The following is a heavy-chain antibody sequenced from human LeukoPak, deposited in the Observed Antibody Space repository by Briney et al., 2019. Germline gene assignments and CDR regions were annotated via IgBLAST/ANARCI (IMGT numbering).Heavy chain of an antibody. CDR1: GYTLTELS. Sequence: ASVKVSCKVSGYTLTELSMHWVRQAPGKGLEWMGRFDPEDGDTIYAQKFQGRVTMTADTSRDTVYMELSSLRSEDTAVYYCARDNSVGDVAWWLDPWGQGTLVTVSS. CDR2: FDPEDGDT. V-gene: IGHV1-24*01. D-gene: IGHD1-26*01. J-gene: IGHJ5*02. CDR3: ARDNSVGDVAWWLDP.